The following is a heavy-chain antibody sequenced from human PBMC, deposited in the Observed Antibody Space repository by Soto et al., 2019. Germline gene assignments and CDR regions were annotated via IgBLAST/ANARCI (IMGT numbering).Heavy chain of an antibody. CDR1: GFTFKNYE. CDR2: ISNGGSTI. CDR3: ARVSSGLGIHGWFDP. Sequence: EAQLVESGGDLVQPGGSLRLSCAASGFTFKNYEMNWVRQAPGKGLEWVSFISNGGSTIQYADSVKGRFTISRDNAKNSLYLHMTSLRAEDTAVYFCARVSSGLGIHGWFDPWGQGTLVTVSS. D-gene: IGHD3-22*01. V-gene: IGHV3-48*03. J-gene: IGHJ5*02.